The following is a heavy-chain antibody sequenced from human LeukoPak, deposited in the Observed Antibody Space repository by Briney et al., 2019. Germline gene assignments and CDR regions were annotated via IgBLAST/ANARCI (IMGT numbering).Heavy chain of an antibody. V-gene: IGHV3-30-3*01. CDR1: GFTFSSYA. J-gene: IGHJ4*02. Sequence: PGGSLRLSCAASGFTFSSYAMHWVRQAPGKGLEWVAVISYDGNNKFYADSVKGRFTISRDNSKNTLYLQMNSLRAEDTAVYYCAKDVGSSGLNWGQGTLVTVSS. D-gene: IGHD6-13*01. CDR3: AKDVGSSGLN. CDR2: ISYDGNNK.